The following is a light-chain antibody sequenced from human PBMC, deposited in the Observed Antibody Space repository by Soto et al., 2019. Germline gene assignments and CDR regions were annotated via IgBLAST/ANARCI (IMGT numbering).Light chain of an antibody. V-gene: IGKV3-15*01. CDR1: QSVSSN. CDR2: GAS. J-gene: IGKJ5*01. CDR3: QQYNNWPIT. Sequence: EMVMTQSPATLSVSPGERATLSCRASQSVSSNFAWYQQKPGQAPRLLIYGASTRATGIPARFSGSGSGTEFTLTISSLQSEDFAVYYCQQYNNWPITFGQGTRLEIK.